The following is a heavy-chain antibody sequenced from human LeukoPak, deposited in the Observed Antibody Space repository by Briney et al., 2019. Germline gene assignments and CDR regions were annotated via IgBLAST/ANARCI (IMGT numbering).Heavy chain of an antibody. D-gene: IGHD1-1*01. CDR3: ARVEPTASNDY. J-gene: IGHJ4*02. CDR2: IKHDGSEK. CDR1: GFGFSSYC. V-gene: IGHV3-7*01. Sequence: PAGTLTLTCEASGFGFSSYCLSWVRQAPPRGLEWVGNIKHDGSEKNYVDSVKGRSTISRDNGNNLLYLQMNGLRDEDTAVYYCARVEPTASNDYWGQGTLVTVSS.